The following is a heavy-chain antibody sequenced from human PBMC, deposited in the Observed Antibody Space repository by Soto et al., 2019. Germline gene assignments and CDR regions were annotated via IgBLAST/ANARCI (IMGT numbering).Heavy chain of an antibody. V-gene: IGHV3-48*02. Sequence: GGSLRLSCAASGFTFSSYSMNWVRQAPGKGLEWVSYISSSSSTIYYADSVKGRFTISRDNAKNSLYLQMNSLRDEDTAVYYCARWSRQKTIFGVVSSPRGEAFDIWGQGTMVTVSS. CDR3: ARWSRQKTIFGVVSSPRGEAFDI. CDR2: ISSSSSTI. J-gene: IGHJ3*02. CDR1: GFTFSSYS. D-gene: IGHD3-3*01.